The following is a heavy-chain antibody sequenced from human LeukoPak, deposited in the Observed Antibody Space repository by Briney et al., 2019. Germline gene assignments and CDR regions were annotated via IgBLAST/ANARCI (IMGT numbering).Heavy chain of an antibody. Sequence: ASVKVSCKASGYTFAGYYMHWVRQAPGQGLEWMGWINPNSGGTNYAQKFQGRVTMTRDTSISTAYMELSRLRSDDTAVYYCARGSPYDSRASGDYWGQGTLVTVSS. V-gene: IGHV1-2*02. CDR2: INPNSGGT. J-gene: IGHJ4*02. CDR1: GYTFAGYY. CDR3: ARGSPYDSRASGDY. D-gene: IGHD3-22*01.